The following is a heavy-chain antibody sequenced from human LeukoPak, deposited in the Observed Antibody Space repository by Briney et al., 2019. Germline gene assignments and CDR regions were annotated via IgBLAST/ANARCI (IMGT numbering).Heavy chain of an antibody. CDR3: ARYDFWSGYYGLDY. J-gene: IGHJ4*02. D-gene: IGHD3-3*01. V-gene: IGHV1-69*13. Sequence: GASVKVSCKASGGTFSSYAISWVRQAPGQGLEWMGGIIPIFGTANYAQKFQGRVTITADESTSTAYMELSSLRSDDTAVYYCARYDFWSGYYGLDYWGQGTLVTVSS. CDR2: IIPIFGTA. CDR1: GGTFSSYA.